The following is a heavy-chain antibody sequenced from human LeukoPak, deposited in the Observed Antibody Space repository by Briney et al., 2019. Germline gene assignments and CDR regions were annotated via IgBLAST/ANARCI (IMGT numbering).Heavy chain of an antibody. CDR1: GGTFSSCA. Sequence: GASVKVSCKASGGTFSSCAISWVRQAPGQGLEWMGGIIPIFGTANYAQKFQGRVTITADESTSTAYMELSSLRSEDTAVYYCARDNVRASHYDILTGYYFPNYFDYWGQGTLVTVSS. J-gene: IGHJ4*02. V-gene: IGHV1-69*01. CDR3: ARDNVRASHYDILTGYYFPNYFDY. D-gene: IGHD3-9*01. CDR2: IIPIFGTA.